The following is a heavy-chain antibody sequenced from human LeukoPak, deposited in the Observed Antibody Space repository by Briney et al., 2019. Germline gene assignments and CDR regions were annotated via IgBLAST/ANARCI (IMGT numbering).Heavy chain of an antibody. CDR3: ARGDYDFWSGYSTYNWFDP. CDR1: GFTFSSYA. V-gene: IGHV3-30*04. CDR2: ISYDGSDK. J-gene: IGHJ5*02. D-gene: IGHD3-3*01. Sequence: GGSLRLSCAASGFTFSSYAVHWVRQAPGKGLEWVAVISYDGSDKYYADSVKGRFTISRDNSKNTLYLQMNSLRAEDTAVYYCARGDYDFWSGYSTYNWFDPWGQGTLVTVSS.